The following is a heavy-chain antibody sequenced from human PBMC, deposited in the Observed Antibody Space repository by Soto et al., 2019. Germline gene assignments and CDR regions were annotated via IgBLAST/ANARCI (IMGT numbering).Heavy chain of an antibody. J-gene: IGHJ4*02. Sequence: PSENLSLTCTVSGGSISSSSYYWGGIRQPPGKGLEWIGSIYYSGSTYYNPSLKSRVTISVDTSKNQFSLKLSSVTAADTAVYYCARQMHIGYYFDYWGQGTLVTVSS. CDR3: ARQMHIGYYFDY. V-gene: IGHV4-39*01. CDR1: GGSISSSSYY. CDR2: IYYSGST. D-gene: IGHD2-21*01.